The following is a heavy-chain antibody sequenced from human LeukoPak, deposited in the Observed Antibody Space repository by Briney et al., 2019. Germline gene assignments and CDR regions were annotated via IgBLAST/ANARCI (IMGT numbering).Heavy chain of an antibody. CDR1: GFTFSSYA. J-gene: IGHJ6*03. CDR2: ISYDGSNK. CDR3: ARVLSGPYYDFWSGYYLTNYYYYYMDV. V-gene: IGHV3-30-3*01. Sequence: GGSLRLSCAASGFTFSSYAMHWVRQAPGKGLEWVAVISYDGSNKYYADSVKGRFTISRDNSKNTLYLQMNSLRAEDTAVYYCARVLSGPYYDFWSGYYLTNYYYYYMDVWGKGTTVTVSS. D-gene: IGHD3-3*01.